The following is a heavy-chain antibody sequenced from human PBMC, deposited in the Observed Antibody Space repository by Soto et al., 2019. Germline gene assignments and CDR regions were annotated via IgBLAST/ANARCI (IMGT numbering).Heavy chain of an antibody. J-gene: IGHJ5*02. CDR3: ARLNDIIAAAGRGGGNWFDP. CDR2: ISAYNGNT. CDR1: GYTFTSYG. D-gene: IGHD6-13*01. V-gene: IGHV1-18*04. Sequence: QVPLVQSGAEVKKPGASVKVSCKASGYTFTSYGISWVRQAPGQGLEWMGWISAYNGNTNYAQKLQGRVTMTTDTSTSTAYMELRSLRSDDTAVYYCARLNDIIAAAGRGGGNWFDPWGQGTLVTVSS.